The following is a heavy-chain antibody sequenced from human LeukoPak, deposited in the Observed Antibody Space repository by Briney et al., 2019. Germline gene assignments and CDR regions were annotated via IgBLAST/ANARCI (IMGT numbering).Heavy chain of an antibody. Sequence: GGCLRLSCAASGFTFSAYAMSWVRQAPGKGLEWVCTISHDGYSTYYADSVKGRFTVSRDKSKSMLYLQVNSLRADDTAIYHCLKSTVSTGADTWGQGTLVTVSS. CDR2: ISHDGYST. CDR3: LKSTVSTGADT. V-gene: IGHV3-23*01. CDR1: GFTFSAYA. D-gene: IGHD5/OR15-5a*01. J-gene: IGHJ5*02.